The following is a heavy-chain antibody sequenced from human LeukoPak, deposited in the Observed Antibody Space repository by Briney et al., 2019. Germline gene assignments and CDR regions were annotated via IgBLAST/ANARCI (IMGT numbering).Heavy chain of an antibody. CDR1: GYSFATYW. V-gene: IGHV5-51*01. Sequence: GESLKISCKGSGYSFATYWIAWVRQMPGKGLEWMGIIYPGDSDTRYSPSFQGQVTISADKSISTAYLQWSSLKASDTAMYYCTRRMVSTGELDYWGQGTLVTVSS. J-gene: IGHJ4*02. CDR3: TRRMVSTGELDY. CDR2: IYPGDSDT. D-gene: IGHD3-16*01.